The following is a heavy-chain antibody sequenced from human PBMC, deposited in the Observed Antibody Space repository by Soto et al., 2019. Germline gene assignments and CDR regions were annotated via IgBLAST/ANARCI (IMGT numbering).Heavy chain of an antibody. CDR3: ARGDYRDYYYYGMDV. D-gene: IGHD4-4*01. CDR2: IYYSGST. CDR1: GGSISSGGYY. J-gene: IGHJ6*02. V-gene: IGHV4-31*03. Sequence: SETLSRTCTVSGGSISSGGYYWSWIRQHPGKGLEWIGYIYYSGSTYYNPSLKSRVTISVDTSKNQFSLKLGSVTAADTAVYYCARGDYRDYYYYGMDVWGQGTTV.